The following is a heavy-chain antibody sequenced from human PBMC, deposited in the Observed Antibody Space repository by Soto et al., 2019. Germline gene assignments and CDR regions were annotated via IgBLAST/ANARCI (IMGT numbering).Heavy chain of an antibody. D-gene: IGHD4-17*01. CDR1: GFTFSSHT. V-gene: IGHV3-23*01. CDR2: IGLSVDT. Sequence: GGSLRLSCAASGFTFSSHTMTWVRQAPGKGLEWVSVIGLSVDTYYADSVKGRFTISRDNSKNTLYLQMNSLRAEDTAVYYCAKDRSNPSVTMIDVWGRGTVVTVSS. CDR3: AKDRSNPSVTMIDV. J-gene: IGHJ3*01.